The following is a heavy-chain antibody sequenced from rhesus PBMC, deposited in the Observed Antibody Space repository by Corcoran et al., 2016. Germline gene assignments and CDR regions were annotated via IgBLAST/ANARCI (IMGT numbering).Heavy chain of an antibody. Sequence: QVQLQESGPGLVKPLETLSLTCAVSGGSISSNYWSWIRQAPGKGLEWIGYIYGSGSSTNYNPSLKSRVTLSVDTSKNQLSLKLSSVTAADTAVYYCAGLGPIYYFDYWGQGVLVTVSS. V-gene: IGHV4S11*01. CDR1: GGSISSNY. CDR3: AGLGPIYYFDY. CDR2: IYGSGSST. J-gene: IGHJ4*01. D-gene: IGHD1-44*01.